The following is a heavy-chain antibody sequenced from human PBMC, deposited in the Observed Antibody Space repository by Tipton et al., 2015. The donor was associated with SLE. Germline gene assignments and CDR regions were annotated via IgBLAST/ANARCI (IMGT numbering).Heavy chain of an antibody. J-gene: IGHJ4*02. Sequence: SLRLSCAASGFTFSSFGMHWVRQAPGKGMECVALIWYDGSNKYSADSVKGRISISRDNSKNTLYLQMNSLRAEDTAVYYCARDGANWNHFDHWGQGTLVTVSS. CDR2: IWYDGSNK. V-gene: IGHV3-33*01. D-gene: IGHD1-1*01. CDR1: GFTFSSFG. CDR3: ARDGANWNHFDH.